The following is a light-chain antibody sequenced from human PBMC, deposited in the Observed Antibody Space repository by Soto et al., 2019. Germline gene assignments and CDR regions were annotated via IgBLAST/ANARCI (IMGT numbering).Light chain of an antibody. J-gene: IGLJ1*01. CDR1: SSDVGGYNY. Sequence: QSVLTQPPSASGSPGQSVTISCTGTSSDVGGYNYVSWYQQHPGKAPKLMIYEVSKRPSGVPDRFSGSKSGNTASLTVSGLQAEDEADYYCSSYAGSISYVFGTGTRSPS. CDR2: EVS. V-gene: IGLV2-8*01. CDR3: SSYAGSISYV.